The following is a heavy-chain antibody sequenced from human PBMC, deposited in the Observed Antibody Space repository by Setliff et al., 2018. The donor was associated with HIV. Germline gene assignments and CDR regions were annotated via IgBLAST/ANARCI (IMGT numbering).Heavy chain of an antibody. CDR3: ARDLGAAAGIH. J-gene: IGHJ4*02. CDR2: INHSGST. V-gene: IGHV4-34*01. CDR1: GGSFSGYY. Sequence: SETLSLTCAVYGGSFSGYYWSWIRQSPGKGLEWIGEINHSGSTNYNPSLKSRVTISVDTSKNQFSLKLSSVTAADTAVYYCARDLGAAAGIHWGQGTLVTVSS. D-gene: IGHD6-13*01.